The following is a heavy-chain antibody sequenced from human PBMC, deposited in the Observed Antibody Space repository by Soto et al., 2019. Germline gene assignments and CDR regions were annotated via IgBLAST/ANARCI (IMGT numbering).Heavy chain of an antibody. CDR1: GFTFSSYG. CDR3: ARESTYYYDSIGAFDI. J-gene: IGHJ3*02. D-gene: IGHD3-22*01. Sequence: GRSLRLSCAASGFTFSSYGMHWVRQAPGKGLEWVAVIWYDGSNKYYADSVKGRFTISRDNSKNTLYLQMNSLRAEDTAVYYCARESTYYYDSIGAFDIWGQGTMVTVSS. V-gene: IGHV3-33*01. CDR2: IWYDGSNK.